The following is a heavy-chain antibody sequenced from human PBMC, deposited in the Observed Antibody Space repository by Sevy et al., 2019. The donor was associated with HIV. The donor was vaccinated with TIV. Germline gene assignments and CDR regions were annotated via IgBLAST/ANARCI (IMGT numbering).Heavy chain of an antibody. V-gene: IGHV3-33*01. CDR2: IWYDGINK. Sequence: GGSLRLSCAASGFTFSDYGIHWVRQAPGKGPEWVAVIWYDGINKYYVDFVKGRFTISRDNSKNTVYLQMNSLRAEDTAVYYCARDKLLPVMVTMVRGALSYYFDYWGQGTLVTVSS. J-gene: IGHJ4*02. CDR3: ARDKLLPVMVTMVRGALSYYFDY. D-gene: IGHD3-10*01. CDR1: GFTFSDYG.